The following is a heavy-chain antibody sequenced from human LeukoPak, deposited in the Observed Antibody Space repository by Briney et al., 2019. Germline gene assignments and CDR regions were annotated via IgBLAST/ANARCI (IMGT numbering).Heavy chain of an antibody. CDR2: IKQDGSEK. J-gene: IGHJ4*02. CDR3: ARVISRATDY. V-gene: IGHV3-7*01. Sequence: PGGSLRLSCAASGFTLSSYWMSWVRQAPGKGLEWVANIKQDGSEKYYVDSVKGRFTISRDNAKNSLYLQMNSLRAEDTAVYYCARVISRATDYWGQGTLVTVSS. D-gene: IGHD2/OR15-2a*01. CDR1: GFTLSSYW.